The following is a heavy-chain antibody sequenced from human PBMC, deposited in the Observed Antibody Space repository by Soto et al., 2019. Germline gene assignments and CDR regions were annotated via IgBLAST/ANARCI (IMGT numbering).Heavy chain of an antibody. CDR2: VRRSNDNT. V-gene: IGHV3-23*04. CDR1: GFIFGDYA. Sequence: EVQLVESGGNLVQPGGSLRLSCAASGFIFGDYAMSWVRQAPGKGLEWLSLVRRSNDNTYYADSVRGRFTISRDNSRNTLYLQMNSLRVDDTAIYYCAKDWTHLDYWGQGTLVTVSS. CDR3: AKDWTHLDY. D-gene: IGHD3-3*01. J-gene: IGHJ4*02.